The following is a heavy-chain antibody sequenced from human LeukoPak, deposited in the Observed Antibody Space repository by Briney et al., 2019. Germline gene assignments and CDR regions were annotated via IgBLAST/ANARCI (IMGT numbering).Heavy chain of an antibody. CDR3: ARHGGYCGGDCHDAFDI. V-gene: IGHV3-74*01. Sequence: GGSLRLSCAASGFTFSSYWMHWVRQAPGKGLVWVSRINSDGSSTIYADSVKRRFTISRDNAKNTLYLQMNSLRAEDTAVYYCARHGGYCGGDCHDAFDIWGQGTMVTVSS. CDR1: GFTFSSYW. CDR2: INSDGSST. D-gene: IGHD2-21*02. J-gene: IGHJ3*02.